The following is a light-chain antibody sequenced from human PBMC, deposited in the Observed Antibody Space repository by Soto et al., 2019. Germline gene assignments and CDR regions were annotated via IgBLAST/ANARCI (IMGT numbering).Light chain of an antibody. J-gene: IGKJ3*01. Sequence: EIVLTQSPGTLSLSPGERATLSCRASQSVSSSYLAWYQQKPGQAPRLLIYGASSSATGIPDRFSGSGSGTDFTLTISRLAPEDFAVYYCQQYGSSFTFGPGTKVDIK. CDR1: QSVSSSY. V-gene: IGKV3-20*01. CDR2: GAS. CDR3: QQYGSSFT.